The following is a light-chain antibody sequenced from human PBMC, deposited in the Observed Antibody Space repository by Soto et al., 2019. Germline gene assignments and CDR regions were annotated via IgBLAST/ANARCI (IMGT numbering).Light chain of an antibody. CDR2: GAS. CDR3: HQYDNRPPFT. J-gene: IGKJ2*01. CDR1: QSVSID. Sequence: DIVMTQSPVTLSVSPGERATLSCRASQSVSIDLAWYQQKPGQAPRLLIYGASTRATGIPARFSGSGSGTEFTLTISSLQSEDFAVYYCHQYDNRPPFTFGQGTKLEIK. V-gene: IGKV3-15*01.